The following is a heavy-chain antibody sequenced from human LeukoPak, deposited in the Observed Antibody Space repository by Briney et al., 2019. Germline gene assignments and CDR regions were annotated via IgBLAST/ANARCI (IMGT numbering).Heavy chain of an antibody. V-gene: IGHV3-7*02. D-gene: IGHD4-23*01. J-gene: IGHJ6*02. CDR3: AKSVSGGFLYYFYGMDV. CDR1: GFTFNRHW. CDR2: IKQDGSDQ. Sequence: GGSLRLSCAASGFTFNRHWMAWVRQAPGKGLEWVANIKQDGSDQYYVGSVKGRFTISRDNAKNSLYMQMNNLRDEDTTVYYCAKSVSGGFLYYFYGMDVWGQGTTVTVSS.